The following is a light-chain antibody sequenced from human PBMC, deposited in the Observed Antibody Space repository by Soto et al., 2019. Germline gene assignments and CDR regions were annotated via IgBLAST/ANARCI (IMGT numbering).Light chain of an antibody. Sequence: EIVLTQSPGTLSLSPGEIATLSCRASQRVSSSYLAWYQQKPGQAPRLLIYGASSRATGIPDRFSGSGSGTDFTLIISRLEPEDFAVYYCQQYDTSPAFGGGTKVEIK. J-gene: IGKJ4*01. CDR3: QQYDTSPA. CDR1: QRVSSSY. CDR2: GAS. V-gene: IGKV3-20*01.